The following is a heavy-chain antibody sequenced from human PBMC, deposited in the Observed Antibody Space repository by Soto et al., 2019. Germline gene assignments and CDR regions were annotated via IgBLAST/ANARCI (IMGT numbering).Heavy chain of an antibody. CDR3: ARAPSLWYFDL. Sequence: QVQLVQSGAEEKKPGASVKVSCKASGYTFTSYAMHWVRQAPGQRLEWMGWINAGNGNTKYSQKFQGRVTITRDTSASTDYMELSSLRSDATAVYYCARAPSLWYFDLWGRGTLVTVSS. CDR2: INAGNGNT. J-gene: IGHJ2*01. CDR1: GYTFTSYA. V-gene: IGHV1-3*05.